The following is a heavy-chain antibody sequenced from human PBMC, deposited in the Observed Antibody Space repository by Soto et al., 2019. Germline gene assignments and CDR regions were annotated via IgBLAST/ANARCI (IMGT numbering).Heavy chain of an antibody. D-gene: IGHD6-19*01. CDR3: ASATSIAVAGKET. CDR1: GDTVTNYG. V-gene: IGHV1-18*01. J-gene: IGHJ4*01. Sequence: QVQLVQSGGEVKKPGASVKVSCKASGDTVTNYGISWVRQAPGQGLEWLGWISFYNGHTNYALKFQDRITFTTDTSTSTASMELRSLTADDTAVYYCASATSIAVAGKETWGHGTLVTVSS. CDR2: ISFYNGHT.